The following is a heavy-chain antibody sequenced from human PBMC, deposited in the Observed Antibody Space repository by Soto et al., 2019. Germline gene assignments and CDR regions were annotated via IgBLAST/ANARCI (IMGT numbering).Heavy chain of an antibody. Sequence: PGGSLRLSCAASGFTVSSNYMSWVRQAPGKGLERVSVIYSGGSTYYADSVKGRFTISRHNSKNTLYLQMNSLRAEDTAVYYCARDRWSIAAPFNAFDIWGQGTMVTVSS. V-gene: IGHV3-53*04. CDR3: ARDRWSIAAPFNAFDI. D-gene: IGHD6-6*01. J-gene: IGHJ3*02. CDR1: GFTVSSNY. CDR2: IYSGGST.